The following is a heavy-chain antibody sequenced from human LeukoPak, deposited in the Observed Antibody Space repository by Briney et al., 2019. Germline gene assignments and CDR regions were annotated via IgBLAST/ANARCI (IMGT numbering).Heavy chain of an antibody. J-gene: IGHJ6*02. V-gene: IGHV4-39*07. CDR3: ARIGEGTSYYYYYGMDV. CDR1: GGSISSSSYY. D-gene: IGHD3-10*01. CDR2: IYYSGST. Sequence: SETLSLTCTVSGGSISSSSYYWGWIRQPPGKELEWIGSIYYSGSTYYNPSLKSRVTISVDTSKNQFSLKLSSVTAADTAVYYCARIGEGTSYYYYYGMDVWGQGTTVTVSS.